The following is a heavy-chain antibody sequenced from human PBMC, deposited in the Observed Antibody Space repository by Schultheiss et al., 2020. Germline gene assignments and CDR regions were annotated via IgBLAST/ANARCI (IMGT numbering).Heavy chain of an antibody. CDR3: ARARTAEGYYGMDV. V-gene: IGHV4-59*01. J-gene: IGHJ6*02. CDR2: IYYSGST. CDR1: GGSISSYY. D-gene: IGHD6-13*01. Sequence: SETLSLTCTVSGGSISSYYWSWIRQPPGKGLEWIGYIYYSGSTNYNPSLKSRVTISADTSKNQFSLKLSSVTAADTAVYYCARARTAEGYYGMDVWGQGTTVTVSS.